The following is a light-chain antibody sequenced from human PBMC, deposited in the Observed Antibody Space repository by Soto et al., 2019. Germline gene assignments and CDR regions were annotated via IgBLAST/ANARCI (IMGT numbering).Light chain of an antibody. J-gene: IGKJ5*01. V-gene: IGKV1-8*01. CDR1: QGISSY. Sequence: IQMTQSPSSASASVGDRVSVTCRASQGISSYLAWYQQKPGKAPKLLIYAASTLQSGVPSRFSGSGSGTDFTLTISCLQSEDFATYYCQQYYSYPITFGQGTRLEI. CDR3: QQYYSYPIT. CDR2: AAS.